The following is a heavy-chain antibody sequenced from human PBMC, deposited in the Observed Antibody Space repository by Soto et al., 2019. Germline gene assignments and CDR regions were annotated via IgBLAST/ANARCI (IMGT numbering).Heavy chain of an antibody. D-gene: IGHD1-26*01. CDR1: GFTFSSYS. CDR2: ISSSSDYV. Sequence: GGSLRLSCAASGFTFSSYSMNWVRQAPGKGLEWVSSISSSSDYVYYADSVKGRFTISRDNSKNTLYLQMNSLRAEDTAVYYCAKDQQSGSYSLWGQGTLVTVS. V-gene: IGHV3-21*04. CDR3: AKDQQSGSYSL. J-gene: IGHJ4*02.